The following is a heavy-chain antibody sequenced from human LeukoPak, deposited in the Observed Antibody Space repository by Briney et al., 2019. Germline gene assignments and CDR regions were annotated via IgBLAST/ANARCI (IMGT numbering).Heavy chain of an antibody. Sequence: SETLSLTCTVSGGSICSYYWSWIRQPAGKGLEWIGRIYTSGSTNYNPSLKSRVTMSVDTSKNQFSLKLSSVTAADTAVYYCAREPEQRRMYYYYYYMDVWGKGTTVTVSS. V-gene: IGHV4-4*07. CDR2: IYTSGST. CDR3: AREPEQRRMYYYYYYMDV. CDR1: GGSICSYY. D-gene: IGHD6-25*01. J-gene: IGHJ6*03.